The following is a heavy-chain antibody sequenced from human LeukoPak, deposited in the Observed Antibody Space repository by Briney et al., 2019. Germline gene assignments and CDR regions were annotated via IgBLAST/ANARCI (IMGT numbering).Heavy chain of an antibody. J-gene: IGHJ6*03. CDR2: ISSSGSTI. V-gene: IGHV3-48*03. CDR1: GFIFSSYG. D-gene: IGHD1-26*01. Sequence: GGSLRLSCAASGFIFSSYGMHWVRQAPGKGLEWVSYISSSGSTIYYADSVKGRFTISRDNAKNSLYLQMNSLRAEDTAVYYCARKRGGSYAMDYYYYMDVWGKGTTVTISS. CDR3: ARKRGGSYAMDYYYYMDV.